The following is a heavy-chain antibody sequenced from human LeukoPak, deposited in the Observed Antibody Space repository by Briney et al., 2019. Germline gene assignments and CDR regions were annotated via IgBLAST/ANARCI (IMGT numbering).Heavy chain of an antibody. J-gene: IGHJ4*02. CDR3: ARGIVGATTGD. Sequence: ASVNVSCTASGYTFTGYYMHWVRQAPGQGLEWMGWINPNSGGTDYAQKFQGRVTMTRDTSISTAYMELSRLRSDDTAVYYCARGIVGATTGDWGQGTLVTVSS. CDR2: INPNSGGT. D-gene: IGHD1-26*01. V-gene: IGHV1-2*02. CDR1: GYTFTGYY.